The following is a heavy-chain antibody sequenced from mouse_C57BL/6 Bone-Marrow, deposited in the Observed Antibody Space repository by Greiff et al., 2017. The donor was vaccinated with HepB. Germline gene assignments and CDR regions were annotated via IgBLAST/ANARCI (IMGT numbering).Heavy chain of an antibody. CDR2: IYPRSGNT. J-gene: IGHJ2*01. CDR3: ARGGGYYCCSPRFDY. V-gene: IGHV1-81*01. Sequence: QVQLQQSGAELARPGSSVKLSCKASGYTFTSYGISWVKQRTGQGLEWIGEIYPRSGNTYYNEKFKGKATLTADKSSSTAYMELRSLTAEDSAVYFCARGGGYYCCSPRFDYWGQGTTLTVSS. CDR1: GYTFTSYG. D-gene: IGHD1-1*01.